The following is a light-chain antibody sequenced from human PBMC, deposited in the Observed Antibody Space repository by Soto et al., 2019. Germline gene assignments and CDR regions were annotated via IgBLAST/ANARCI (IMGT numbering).Light chain of an antibody. CDR1: SSDVGSYNL. Sequence: QSVLTQPASVSGSPGQSITISCTGTSSDVGSYNLVSWYQQHPGKAPKLMIYEVSKRPSGVSNRFSCSKSGNTSSLTISGLKAEDEPDYSCCSYAGSSPSAYVFGPGTKVTVL. V-gene: IGLV2-23*02. CDR3: CSYAGSSPSAYV. J-gene: IGLJ1*01. CDR2: EVS.